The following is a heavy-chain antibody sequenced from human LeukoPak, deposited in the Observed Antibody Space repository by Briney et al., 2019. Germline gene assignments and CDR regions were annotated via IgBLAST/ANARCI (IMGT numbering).Heavy chain of an antibody. D-gene: IGHD3-3*01. CDR2: ISGSGGST. Sequence: GGSLRLSCAASGFTFSSYAMSWVRQAPGKGLEWVSAISGSGGSTYYADSVKGRFTISRDNSKNTLYLQMNSLRAEDTAVYYCSAGKFHNYYDFWSAKFPANFDHWGQGTLVTVSS. V-gene: IGHV3-23*01. J-gene: IGHJ4*02. CDR1: GFTFSSYA. CDR3: SAGKFHNYYDFWSAKFPANFDH.